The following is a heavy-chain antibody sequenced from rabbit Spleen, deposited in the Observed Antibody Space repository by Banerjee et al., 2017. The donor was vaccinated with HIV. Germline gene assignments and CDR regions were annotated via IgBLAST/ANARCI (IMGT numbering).Heavy chain of an antibody. CDR3: ARDAGSGDYIDGYFNL. CDR1: GFSFSSSDY. D-gene: IGHD8-1*01. J-gene: IGHJ4*01. V-gene: IGHV1S40*01. Sequence: QSLEESGGDLVKPGASLTLTCTASGFSFSSSDYMCWVRQAPGKGLEWIACIYTGNSKTYYANWAKGRFTISKTSSTTVTLQMTSLTVADTATYFCARDAGSGDYIDGYFNLWGPGTLVTVS. CDR2: IYTGNSKT.